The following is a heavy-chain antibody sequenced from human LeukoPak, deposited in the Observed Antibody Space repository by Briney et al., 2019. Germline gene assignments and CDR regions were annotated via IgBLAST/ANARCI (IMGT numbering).Heavy chain of an antibody. CDR3: ASGRAAAGTSSAFDI. J-gene: IGHJ3*02. CDR1: GFTFSNYG. D-gene: IGHD6-13*01. V-gene: IGHV3-30*04. CDR2: IFYDGSIQ. Sequence: GGALRLSCAASGFTFSNYGMHWVRQAPGKGLEWVAVIFYDGSIQYYADSVRGRFTISRDNSRNTVYLQMNSLRAEDTAVYYCASGRAAAGTSSAFDIWGQGTMVTVSS.